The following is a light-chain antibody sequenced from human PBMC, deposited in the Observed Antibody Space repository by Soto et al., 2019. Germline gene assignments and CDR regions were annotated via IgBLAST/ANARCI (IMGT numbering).Light chain of an antibody. CDR3: SSYATSSPVI. V-gene: IGLV2-14*01. J-gene: IGLJ2*01. Sequence: QSVLTQPASVSGSPGQSITISCTGTSSDVGAYDYVSWYQQHPDKAPKLLIYEVTDRPSGVSHRFSGSKSGNTASLTISGLQPEDEADYYCSSYATSSPVIFGGGTKVTVL. CDR1: SSDVGAYDY. CDR2: EVT.